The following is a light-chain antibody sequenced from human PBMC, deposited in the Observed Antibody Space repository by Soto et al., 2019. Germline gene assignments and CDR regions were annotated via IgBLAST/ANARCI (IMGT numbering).Light chain of an antibody. J-gene: IGKJ2*01. CDR1: QSINSN. V-gene: IGKV3-15*01. CDR2: DAS. CDR3: QQYNNLPPDYT. Sequence: ETVMTQSPATLSVSPGERVTLSCRASQSINSNLAWYQQRPGQAPRVLIYDASTRATAVPARFSGSGSGTEFTLTISSLQSEDFAVYYCQQYNNLPPDYTFGQGTKLEIK.